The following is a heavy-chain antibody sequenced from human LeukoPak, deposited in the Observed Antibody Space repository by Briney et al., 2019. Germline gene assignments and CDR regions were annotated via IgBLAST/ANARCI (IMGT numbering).Heavy chain of an antibody. CDR2: IYSGGST. CDR1: GFTVSGNY. Sequence: GGSLRLSCAASGFTVSGNYMSWVCQAPGKGLEWVSVIYSGGSTYYADSVKGRFTISRDNSKNTLYLQMNSLRAEDTAVYYCARDSLEDGYDYWGQGTLVTVSS. CDR3: ARDSLEDGYDY. V-gene: IGHV3-53*01. D-gene: IGHD3-22*01. J-gene: IGHJ4*02.